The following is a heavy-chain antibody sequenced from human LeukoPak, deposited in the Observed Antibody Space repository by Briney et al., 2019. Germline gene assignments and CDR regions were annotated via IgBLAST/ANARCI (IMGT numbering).Heavy chain of an antibody. Sequence: SQTLSLTCAVSGGSISSGGYSWSWIRQPPGKGLEWIGYIYHSGSTYYNPSLKSRVTISVDRSKNQFSLKLSSVTAADTAVYYCARDPAYMVVPAGMHYYYYGMDVWGQGTTVTVSS. CDR1: GGSISSGGYS. V-gene: IGHV4-30-2*01. D-gene: IGHD2-2*01. CDR3: ARDPAYMVVPAGMHYYYYGMDV. CDR2: IYHSGST. J-gene: IGHJ6*02.